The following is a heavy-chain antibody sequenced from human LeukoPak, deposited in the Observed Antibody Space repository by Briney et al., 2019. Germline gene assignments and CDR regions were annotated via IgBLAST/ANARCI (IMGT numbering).Heavy chain of an antibody. Sequence: GGSLRLSCAASGFTFSSYSMNWVRQAPGKGLEWVSSISSSSSYIYYADSVKGRFTISRDNAKNSLYLQMNSLRAEDTALYYCAKDISAGDGGSSWYDYWGQGTLVTVSS. CDR3: AKDISAGDGGSSWYDY. D-gene: IGHD6-13*01. J-gene: IGHJ4*02. CDR2: ISSSSSYI. V-gene: IGHV3-21*04. CDR1: GFTFSSYS.